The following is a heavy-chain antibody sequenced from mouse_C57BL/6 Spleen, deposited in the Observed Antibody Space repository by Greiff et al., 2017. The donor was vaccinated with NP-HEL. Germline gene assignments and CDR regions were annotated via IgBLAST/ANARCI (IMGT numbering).Heavy chain of an antibody. J-gene: IGHJ1*03. D-gene: IGHD1-1*01. CDR3: AREVLRRWYFDV. V-gene: IGHV1-66*01. Sequence: VQLQQSGPELVKPGASVKISCKASGYSFTSYYIHWVKQRPGQGLEWIGWIYPGSGNTKYNEKFKGKATLTADTSSSTAYMLLSSLTSEDSAVYYCAREVLRRWYFDVWGTGTTVTVSS. CDR2: IYPGSGNT. CDR1: GYSFTSYY.